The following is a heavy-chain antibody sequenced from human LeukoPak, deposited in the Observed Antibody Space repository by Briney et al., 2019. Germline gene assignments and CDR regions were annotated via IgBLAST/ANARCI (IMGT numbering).Heavy chain of an antibody. J-gene: IGHJ5*01. CDR1: GFTFSDSY. V-gene: IGHV3-11*01. Sequence: PGGSLRLSCAASGFTFSDSYMSWIRQAPGEGLDWVAGISSSGDTIGYAESVRGRFTISRDNAKNSLYLQMNSLRAEDTAVYYCAQTGRNNYFDSWGQGTLVTVSS. CDR2: ISSSGDTI. CDR3: AQTGRNNYFDS.